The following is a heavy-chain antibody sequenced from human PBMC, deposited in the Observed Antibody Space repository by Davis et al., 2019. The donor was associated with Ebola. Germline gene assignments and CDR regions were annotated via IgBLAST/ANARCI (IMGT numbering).Heavy chain of an antibody. CDR3: ARNSSGFGHFDS. D-gene: IGHD3-22*01. J-gene: IGHJ4*02. CDR2: VYYSGGT. Sequence: PGGSLRLSCTVSGGSISTSYYNYWSWLRQPPGKGLEWIGTVYYSGGTYYNPSLKSRLIISVDTSKNEFSLHLTSVTAADTAVYYYARNSSGFGHFDSWGQGTLVIVSS. V-gene: IGHV4-39*07. CDR1: GGSISTSYYNY.